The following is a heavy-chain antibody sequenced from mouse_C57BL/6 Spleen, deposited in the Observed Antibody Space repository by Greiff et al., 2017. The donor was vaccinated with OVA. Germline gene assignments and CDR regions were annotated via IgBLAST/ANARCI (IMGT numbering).Heavy chain of an antibody. V-gene: IGHV1-63*01. CDR2: IYPGGGYT. Sequence: QVQLQQSGAELVRPGTSVKMSCKASGYTFTNYWIGWAKQRPGHGLEWIGDIYPGGGYTNYNEKFKGKATLTADKSSSTAYMQISSLTSEDSATYYCARYYSKNYAMDYWGQGTSVTVSA. J-gene: IGHJ4*01. CDR3: ARYYSKNYAMDY. D-gene: IGHD2-5*01. CDR1: GYTFTNYW.